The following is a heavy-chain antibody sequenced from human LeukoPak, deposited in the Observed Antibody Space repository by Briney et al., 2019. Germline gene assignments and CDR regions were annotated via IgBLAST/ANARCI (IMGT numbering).Heavy chain of an antibody. CDR1: GFTFSSYS. CDR3: ARDEGYSSSWYRNYYFDY. CDR2: ISGSGGST. D-gene: IGHD6-13*01. Sequence: PGGSLRLSCAASGFTFSSYSMNWVRQAPGKGLEWVSAISGSGGSTYYADSVKGRFTISRDNSKNTLYLQMNSLRAEDTAVYYCARDEGYSSSWYRNYYFDYWGQGTLVTVSS. V-gene: IGHV3-23*01. J-gene: IGHJ4*02.